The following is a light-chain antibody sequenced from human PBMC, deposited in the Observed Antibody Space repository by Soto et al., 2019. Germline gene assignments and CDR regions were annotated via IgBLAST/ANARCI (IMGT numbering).Light chain of an antibody. V-gene: IGKV1-6*01. CDR1: QDIRTE. CDR2: GTS. Sequence: AIQMTQSPSSLSASVGDRITITCRASQDIRTELGWYQQKPGTAPTLLIYGTSTLQSGVPSRFNGSGAGKDFTLTISSLQPEDFGTYYCLQDYNYPRTFGQGTKVETK. J-gene: IGKJ1*01. CDR3: LQDYNYPRT.